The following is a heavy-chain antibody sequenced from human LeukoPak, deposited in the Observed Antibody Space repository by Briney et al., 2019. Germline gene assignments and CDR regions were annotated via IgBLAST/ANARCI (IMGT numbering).Heavy chain of an antibody. CDR1: GYTFSSYD. J-gene: IGHJ5*02. CDR2: ISVYNGNT. D-gene: IGHD2-2*01. Sequence: ASVKVSCKASGYTFSSYDINWVRQAPGQGLEWMGWISVYNGNTNHAQKLQGRVTMTTDTSTSTAYMELRSLRSDDTAVYYCAREDGGPAASGWFDPWGQGTLVTVSS. V-gene: IGHV1-18*01. CDR3: AREDGGPAASGWFDP.